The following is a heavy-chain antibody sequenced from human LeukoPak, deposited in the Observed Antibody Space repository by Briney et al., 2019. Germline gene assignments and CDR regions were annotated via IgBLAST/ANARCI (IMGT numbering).Heavy chain of an antibody. CDR1: GFTVSRNY. Sequence: PGWSLRLSCLASGFTVSRNYMSWVRQAPGKGLEWVSVIYSGGSTYYADSVKGRFTISRDNSKNTLYLQMNSLRAEDTAVYYCARGDVYFDYWGQGTLVTVSS. V-gene: IGHV3-53*01. J-gene: IGHJ4*02. CDR3: ARGDVYFDY. CDR2: IYSGGST.